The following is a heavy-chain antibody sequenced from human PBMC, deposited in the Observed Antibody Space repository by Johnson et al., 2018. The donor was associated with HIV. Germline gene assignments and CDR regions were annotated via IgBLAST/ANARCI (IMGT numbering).Heavy chain of an antibody. V-gene: IGHV3-74*01. Sequence: VQLVESGGGLVQPGGSLRLSCAASGFTFSSYAMHWVRQAPGKGLVWVSRINSDGSSTSYADSVKGRFTISRDNSKNTLHLQMNSLRAEDTAVYYCARDGGYGGYDAFDIWGQGTIVTVSS. J-gene: IGHJ3*02. CDR2: INSDGSST. CDR1: GFTFSSYA. CDR3: ARDGGYGGYDAFDI. D-gene: IGHD4-23*01.